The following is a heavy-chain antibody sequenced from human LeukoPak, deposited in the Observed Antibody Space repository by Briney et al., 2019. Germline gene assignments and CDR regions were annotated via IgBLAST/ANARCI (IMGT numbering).Heavy chain of an antibody. Sequence: SETLSLTCTVSGGSISSYYWSWIRQPAGKGLEWIGRIYTSGSTNYNPSLKSRVTMSVDTSKNQFSLKLSSVTAADTAVYYCARDKRYYDTLTGYSYYYYYLDVWGKGTTVTISS. D-gene: IGHD3-9*01. V-gene: IGHV4-4*07. CDR1: GGSISSYY. CDR2: IYTSGST. J-gene: IGHJ6*03. CDR3: ARDKRYYDTLTGYSYYYYYLDV.